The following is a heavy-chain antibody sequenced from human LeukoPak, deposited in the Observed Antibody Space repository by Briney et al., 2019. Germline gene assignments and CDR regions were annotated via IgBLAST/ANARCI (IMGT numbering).Heavy chain of an antibody. D-gene: IGHD3-22*01. V-gene: IGHV4-59*08. Sequence: SETLSLTCTVSGGSLSTYYWSWIRQPPGKGLEWIGYIYDNGSTTYNPSLKSRVTISVDTSKNQFSLQLSSVTAADTALYYCARTYYYENSDLYYFDYWGQGTLVTVSS. CDR3: ARTYYYENSDLYYFDY. CDR2: IYDNGST. CDR1: GGSLSTYY. J-gene: IGHJ4*02.